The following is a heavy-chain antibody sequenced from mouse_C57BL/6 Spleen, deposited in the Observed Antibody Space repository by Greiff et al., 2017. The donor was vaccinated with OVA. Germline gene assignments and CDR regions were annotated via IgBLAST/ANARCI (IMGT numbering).Heavy chain of an antibody. V-gene: IGHV1-82*01. J-gene: IGHJ2*01. CDR2: IYPGDGDT. Sequence: QVQLKESGPELVKPGASVKISCKASGYAFSSSWMNWVKQRPGKGLEWIGRIYPGDGDTNYNGKFKGKATLTADKSSSTAYMQLSSLTSEDSAVYFCAQTTVVAHFDYWGQGTTLTVSS. D-gene: IGHD1-1*01. CDR3: AQTTVVAHFDY. CDR1: GYAFSSSW.